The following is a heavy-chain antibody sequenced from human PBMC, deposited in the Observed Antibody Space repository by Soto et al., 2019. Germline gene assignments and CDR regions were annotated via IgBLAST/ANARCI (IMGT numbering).Heavy chain of an antibody. D-gene: IGHD2-21*02. CDR2: INHSGST. V-gene: IGHV4-34*01. Sequence: SETLSLTCVVYGGSFSGYYWSWIRQPPGKGLEWIGEINHSGSTNYNPSLKSRVTISVDTSKNQFSLKLSSVTAADTAEYYCARESGGDWYFDYWGQGTLVTVSS. J-gene: IGHJ4*02. CDR1: GGSFSGYY. CDR3: ARESGGDWYFDY.